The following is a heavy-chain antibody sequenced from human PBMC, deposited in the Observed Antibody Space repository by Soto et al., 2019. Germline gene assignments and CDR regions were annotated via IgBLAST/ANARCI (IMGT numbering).Heavy chain of an antibody. V-gene: IGHV3-23*01. D-gene: IGHD3-3*01. CDR1: GFTFSSYA. J-gene: IGHJ4*02. CDR3: ARKMSAYYDFWSGSADFDY. CDR2: ISGSGGST. Sequence: GGSLRLSCAASGFTFSSYAMSWVRQAPGKGLEWVSAISGSGGSTYYADSVKGRFTISRDNSKNTLYLQMNSLRAEDTAVYYCARKMSAYYDFWSGSADFDYWGQGTLVTVSS.